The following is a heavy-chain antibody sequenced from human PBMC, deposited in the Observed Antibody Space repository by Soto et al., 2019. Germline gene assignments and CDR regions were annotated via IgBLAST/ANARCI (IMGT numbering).Heavy chain of an antibody. CDR2: IYYSGST. CDR1: GGSISSYY. CDR3: ARDRTRGYYDSSGYYYDNYYYYGMDV. D-gene: IGHD3-22*01. Sequence: PSETLSLTCTVSGGSISSYYWSWIRQPPGKGLEWIGYIYYSGSTNYNPSLKSRVTISVDTSKNQFSLKLSSVTAADTAVYYCARDRTRGYYDSSGYYYDNYYYYGMDVWGQGTTVTVSS. V-gene: IGHV4-59*01. J-gene: IGHJ6*02.